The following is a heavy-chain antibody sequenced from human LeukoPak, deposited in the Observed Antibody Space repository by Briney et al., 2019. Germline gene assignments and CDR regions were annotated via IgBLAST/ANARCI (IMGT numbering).Heavy chain of an antibody. Sequence: GVSLRLSCAASGFSFPYAWMSWVRQAPGKGLEWVGRIKSRSDGGTIDYAPHVKGRFSISRDDSKNTLYLQMNSLKPEDTAVYYCSHDDNDSWGQGTLVTVSS. J-gene: IGHJ4*02. CDR2: IKSRSDGGTI. CDR3: SHDDNDS. D-gene: IGHD3-9*01. V-gene: IGHV3-15*01. CDR1: GFSFPYAW.